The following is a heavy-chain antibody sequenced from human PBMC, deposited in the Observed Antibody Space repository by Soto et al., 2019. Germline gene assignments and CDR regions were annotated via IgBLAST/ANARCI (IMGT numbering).Heavy chain of an antibody. J-gene: IGHJ3*02. CDR3: AKGHLDIVGTSTRCVGIDI. D-gene: IGHD5-12*01. Sequence: QVQLMESGGGVLQPGRSLRLSCAASGFTFTTYVMHWVRQAPGKGLEWVTIISNDGIIKYYGDSVKGRFTVSRDTSKNAVFLERNSLRAEDTAIYYCAKGHLDIVGTSTRCVGIDIWGQGTKVTVSS. CDR2: ISNDGIIK. V-gene: IGHV3-30*18. CDR1: GFTFTTYV.